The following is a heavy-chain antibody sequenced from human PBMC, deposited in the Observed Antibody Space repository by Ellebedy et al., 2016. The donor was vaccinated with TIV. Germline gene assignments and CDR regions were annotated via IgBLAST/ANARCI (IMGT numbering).Heavy chain of an antibody. CDR3: ARVRGSIVLDY. D-gene: IGHD3-10*01. CDR2: ISPDSGGT. J-gene: IGHJ4*02. V-gene: IGHV1-2*02. CDR1: GYSFTGYY. Sequence: ASVKVSCKASGYSFTGYYLHWVRQAPGQGLEWMGWISPDSGGTKYAQKFEGRVTMTRDTSINTAYMELSRLRSDDPAVYYCARVRGSIVLDYWGQGTVVTVSS.